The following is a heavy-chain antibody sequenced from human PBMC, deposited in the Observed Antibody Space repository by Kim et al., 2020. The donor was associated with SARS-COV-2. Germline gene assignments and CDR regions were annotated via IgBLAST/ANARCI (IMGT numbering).Heavy chain of an antibody. V-gene: IGHV4-34*01. CDR2: VNHSGGT. J-gene: IGHJ4*02. CDR1: GGSFSDYS. CDR3: ARATIPARPLTRIDY. D-gene: IGHD6-6*01. Sequence: SETLSLTCVVYGGSFSDYSWTWIRQPPGKGLEWIGDVNHSGGTNHNPSLKSRVTISLDTSKNQFFLNLSSVTAADTAVYYCARATIPARPLTRIDYWGQG.